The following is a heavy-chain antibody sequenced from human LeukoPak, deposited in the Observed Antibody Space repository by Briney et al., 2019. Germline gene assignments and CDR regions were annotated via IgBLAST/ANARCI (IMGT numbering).Heavy chain of an antibody. CDR2: ISYDGSYK. Sequence: GGSLRLSCAASGFTFSSHVMPWVRQAPGKGLEWVAVISYDGSYKYYADSVKGRFTISRDNSKNTLYLQMNSLRAEDTAVYYCARDPGQFVPYWGQGTLVTVSS. V-gene: IGHV3-30-3*01. D-gene: IGHD6-6*01. CDR3: ARDPGQFVPY. CDR1: GFTFSSHV. J-gene: IGHJ4*02.